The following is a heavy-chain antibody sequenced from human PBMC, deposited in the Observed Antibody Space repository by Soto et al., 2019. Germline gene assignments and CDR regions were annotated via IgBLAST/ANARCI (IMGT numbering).Heavy chain of an antibody. CDR2: ISNSDSSI. V-gene: IGHV3-48*03. CDR3: ARDAPYHQGRWLNLDF. J-gene: IGHJ4*02. Sequence: PGESLKISCAASGFPLGSYMINWVRQAPGQGLEWIAYISNSDSSIAYAHSVQGLFTIARDTAKNSLYLQMNSLRAEDTALNYCARDAPYHQGRWLNLDFSGQGALVTVSS. D-gene: IGHD3-10*01. CDR1: GFPLGSYM.